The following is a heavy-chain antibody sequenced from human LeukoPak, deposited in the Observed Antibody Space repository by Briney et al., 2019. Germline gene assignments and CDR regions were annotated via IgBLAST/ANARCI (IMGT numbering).Heavy chain of an antibody. D-gene: IGHD6-19*01. CDR2: IGIRGDT. CDR3: ARGGIQVSGIDGFEY. J-gene: IGHJ4*02. V-gene: IGHV3-13*01. Sequence: GGSLRLSCAASGLTFIDYDMHWDRQVIGKGLEWVSAIGIRGDTHYSGSVKGRFTISRENAESSLYLQMKSLRAEDTAVYYCARGGIQVSGIDGFEYSGQGTLVTVSS. CDR1: GLTFIDYD.